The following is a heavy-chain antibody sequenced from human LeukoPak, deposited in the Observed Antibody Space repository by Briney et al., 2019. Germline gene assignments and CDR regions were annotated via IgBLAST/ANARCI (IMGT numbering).Heavy chain of an antibody. Sequence: GGSLRLSCAASGFTFSSYGMHWVRQAPGKGLEWVAFIRYDGSNKYYADSVKGRFTISRDNSKNTLYLQMNSLRAEDTAVYYCAKDLNTTVRGVTPSDYWGQGTLVTVSS. D-gene: IGHD3-10*01. CDR2: IRYDGSNK. J-gene: IGHJ4*02. V-gene: IGHV3-30*02. CDR3: AKDLNTTVRGVTPSDY. CDR1: GFTFSSYG.